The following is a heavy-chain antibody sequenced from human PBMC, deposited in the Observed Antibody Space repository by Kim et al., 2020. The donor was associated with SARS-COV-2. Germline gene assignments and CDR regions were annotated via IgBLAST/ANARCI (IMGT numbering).Heavy chain of an antibody. J-gene: IGHJ5*02. Sequence: GGSLRLSCAASGSTFSSYSMNWVRQAPGKGLEWVSSISSSSSYIYYADSVKGRFTISRDNAKNSLYLQMNSLRAEDTAVYYCASLGTANNWFDPWGQGTLVTVSS. CDR2: ISSSSSYI. CDR3: ASLGTANNWFDP. D-gene: IGHD3-16*01. CDR1: GSTFSSYS. V-gene: IGHV3-21*01.